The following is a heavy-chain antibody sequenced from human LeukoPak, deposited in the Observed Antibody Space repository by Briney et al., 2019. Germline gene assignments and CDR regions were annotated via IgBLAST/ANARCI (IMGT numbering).Heavy chain of an antibody. Sequence: SETLSLTCTVSGGYISSYYWSWIRQLPGKGLEWIGYIYYSGSTNYNPSLKSRVTISVDTSKNQFSLKLSSVTAADTAVYYCARLPRMAYYYYGMDVWGQGTTVTVSS. CDR3: ARLPRMAYYYYGMDV. J-gene: IGHJ6*02. CDR1: GGYISSYY. D-gene: IGHD2-8*01. CDR2: IYYSGST. V-gene: IGHV4-59*08.